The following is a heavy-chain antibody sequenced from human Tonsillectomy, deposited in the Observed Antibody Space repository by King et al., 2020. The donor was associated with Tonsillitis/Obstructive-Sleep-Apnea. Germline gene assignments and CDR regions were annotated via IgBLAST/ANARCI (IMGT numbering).Heavy chain of an antibody. D-gene: IGHD3-3*01. Sequence: LQLQESGPGLVKPSETLSLTCTVSGCSISSSSYYWGWIRQPPGKGLEWIGRINYSWSTYYNPSLKSRVTISVDTSKNQFFLKLSSVTAADTAVYYCARPSSNGVVTAFDIWGQGKMVTVSS. CDR3: ARPSSNGVVTAFDI. J-gene: IGHJ3*02. CDR2: INYSWST. CDR1: GCSISSSSYY. V-gene: IGHV4-39*01.